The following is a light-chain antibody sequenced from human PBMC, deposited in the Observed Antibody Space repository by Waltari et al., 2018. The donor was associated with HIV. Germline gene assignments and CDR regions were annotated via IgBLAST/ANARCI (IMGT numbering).Light chain of an antibody. CDR1: STNIGSGYD. J-gene: IGLJ3*02. CDR3: QYYDMMDSGPVV. Sequence: QSVLTQPPAVSRAPEKRVTITCTGSSTNIGSGYDAHWTHQCPGTPPKVLIFVSITRSTGAPEISSGFKGCTSDSQAIPGLRGEDAGDDDCQYYDMMDSGPVVFGAGTKLTVL. CDR2: VSI. V-gene: IGLV1-40*01.